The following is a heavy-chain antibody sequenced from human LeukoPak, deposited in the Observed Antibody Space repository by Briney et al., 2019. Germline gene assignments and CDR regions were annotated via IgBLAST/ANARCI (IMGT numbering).Heavy chain of an antibody. CDR1: GYTFTGCY. D-gene: IGHD6-19*01. V-gene: IGHV1-2*02. J-gene: IGHJ4*02. CDR2: INPNSGGT. Sequence: GTSVKVSCKASGYTFTGCYMHWVRQAPGQGLEWMGWINPNSGGTHYAQKFQGRVTMTRDTSISTAYMELSSLRSDDTALYYCASGSSLDGSSGWPTHYYWGQGVLVTVSS. CDR3: ASGSSLDGSSGWPTHYY.